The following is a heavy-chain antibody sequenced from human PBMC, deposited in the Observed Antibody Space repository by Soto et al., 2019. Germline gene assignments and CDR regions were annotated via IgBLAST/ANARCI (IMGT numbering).Heavy chain of an antibody. J-gene: IGHJ3*02. CDR1: GGTFSSYA. Sequence: ASVKVSCKASGGTFSSYAISWVRQAPGQGLEWMGGIIPIFGTANYAQEFQGRVTITADKSTSTAYMELSSLRSEDTAVYYCASSEIVVVVAATPGAFDIWGQGTMVTVSS. D-gene: IGHD2-15*01. CDR2: IIPIFGTA. CDR3: ASSEIVVVVAATPGAFDI. V-gene: IGHV1-69*06.